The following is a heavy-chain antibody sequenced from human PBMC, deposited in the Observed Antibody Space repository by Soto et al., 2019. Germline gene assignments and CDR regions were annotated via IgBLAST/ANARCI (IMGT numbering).Heavy chain of an antibody. CDR2: IRKKVNTYAT. D-gene: IGHD5-18*01. CDR1: GFTFTDSA. CDR3: TRRRDWTAMDPLDY. Sequence: EVQLVESGGGLVQPGGSLKLSCAASGFTFTDSAIHWVRQTSGKGLEWVGRIRKKVNTYATAYAASVKGRFTIYRDDSMNTVYLQMKSLKTEDTGVYYCTRRRDWTAMDPLDYWGQGTLVTVSS. J-gene: IGHJ4*02. V-gene: IGHV3-73*02.